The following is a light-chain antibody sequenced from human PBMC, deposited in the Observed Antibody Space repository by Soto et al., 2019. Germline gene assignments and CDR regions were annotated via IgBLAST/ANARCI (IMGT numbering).Light chain of an antibody. V-gene: IGKV3-15*01. CDR3: QQYNNWPRT. CDR2: GAS. CDR1: QSINSN. J-gene: IGKJ1*01. Sequence: EIVMTQSPATLSVSPGERATLSCRASQSINSNLAWYQQKPGQAPRPLIYGASTRATGIPDRFSGSGSETELTLIISSLQSEDSAIYYCQQYNNWPRTFGQGTKVDIK.